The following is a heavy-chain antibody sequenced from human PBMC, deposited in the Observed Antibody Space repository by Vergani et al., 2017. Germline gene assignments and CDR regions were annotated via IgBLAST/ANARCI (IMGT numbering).Heavy chain of an antibody. V-gene: IGHV4-59*01. CDR1: GGSISSYY. Sequence: QVQLQESGPGLVKPSETLSLTCTVSGGSISSYYWSWIRQPPGKGLEWIGYIYYSGSTNYNPSLKSRVTISVDTSKNQFSLKLSSVTAADTAVYYCARLVVPAASDYYYMDVWGKXP. D-gene: IGHD2-2*01. CDR2: IYYSGST. J-gene: IGHJ6*03. CDR3: ARLVVPAASDYYYMDV.